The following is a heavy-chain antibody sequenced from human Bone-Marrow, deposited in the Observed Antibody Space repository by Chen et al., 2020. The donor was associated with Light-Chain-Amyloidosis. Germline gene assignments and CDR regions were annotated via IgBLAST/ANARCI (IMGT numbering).Heavy chain of an antibody. Sequence: QVQLVQSGAEMKKPGASVKLSCKSSGNTFTTFYMHWVRQAPGQGLEWMGVIHPGSGDTNYAHKNHGRCTMTRDTSTSTVYMELSSLRSEDTAMYYCARDRFAFDSWGQGTMVTVSS. CDR1: GNTFTTFY. CDR3: ARDRFAFDS. CDR2: IHPGSGDT. V-gene: IGHV1-46*01. J-gene: IGHJ3*01.